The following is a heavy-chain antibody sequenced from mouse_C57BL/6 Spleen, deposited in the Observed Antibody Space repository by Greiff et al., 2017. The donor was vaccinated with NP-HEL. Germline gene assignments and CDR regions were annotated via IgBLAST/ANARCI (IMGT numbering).Heavy chain of an antibody. V-gene: IGHV1-69*01. CDR1: GYTFTSYW. CDR3: ARSSAQVTAMDY. Sequence: QVQLKQPGAELVMPGASVKLSCKASGYTFTSYWMHWVKQRPGQGLEWIGEIDPSDSYTNYNQKFKGKSTLTVDKSSSTAYMQLSSLTSEDSAVYYCARSSAQVTAMDYWGQGTSVTVSS. CDR2: IDPSDSYT. J-gene: IGHJ4*01. D-gene: IGHD3-2*02.